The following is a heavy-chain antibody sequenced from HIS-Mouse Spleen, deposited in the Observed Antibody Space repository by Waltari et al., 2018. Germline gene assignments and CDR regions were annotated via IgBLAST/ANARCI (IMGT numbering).Heavy chain of an antibody. Sequence: QVQLQESGPGLVKPSQTLSLTCTVSGGSISSGGYYWSWTRQHPGKGLEWIGYIYYSGSTYYNPSLKSRVTISVDTSKNQFSLKLSSVTAADTAVYYCATVGGYCSSTSCYDAFDIWGQGTMVTVSS. CDR1: GGSISSGGYY. CDR2: IYYSGST. V-gene: IGHV4-31*03. D-gene: IGHD2-2*01. CDR3: ATVGGYCSSTSCYDAFDI. J-gene: IGHJ3*02.